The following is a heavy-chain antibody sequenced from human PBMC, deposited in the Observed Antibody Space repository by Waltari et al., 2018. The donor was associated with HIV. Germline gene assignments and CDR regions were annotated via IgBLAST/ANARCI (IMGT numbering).Heavy chain of an antibody. CDR3: AREMSLASKWYGIFYYDA. CDR2: INHSGKT. D-gene: IGHD2-15*01. CDR1: GGTFSGYY. Sequence: QVQLQQWGAGLLKPSETLSLTCAVYGGTFSGYYWTWIRQAPGKGLEWIGEINHSGKTNCRRSRTMLLTVSNDRSKNQVSLRIKAVTGAETARYYCAREMSLASKWYGIFYYDAWGQGTRVSVPS. J-gene: IGHJ5*02. V-gene: IGHV4-34*02.